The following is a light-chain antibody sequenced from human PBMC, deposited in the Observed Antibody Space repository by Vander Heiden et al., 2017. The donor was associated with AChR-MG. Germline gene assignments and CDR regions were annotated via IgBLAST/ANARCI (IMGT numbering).Light chain of an antibody. V-gene: IGLV3-25*03. CDR1: AMTDDY. J-gene: IGLJ3*02. CDR3: QSADKSGTQLV. Sequence: SYELTQPPSVSVSPGQTARITCSGDAMTDDYTYGYQQKPVQAPVLVIYKDSESPSGIPGRFSGSSSGTTVTLAISGVQAEDEADYYCQSADKSGTQLVFGGGTKLTVL. CDR2: KDS.